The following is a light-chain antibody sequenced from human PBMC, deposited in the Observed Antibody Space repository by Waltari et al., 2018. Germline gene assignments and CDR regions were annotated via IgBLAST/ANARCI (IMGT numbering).Light chain of an antibody. CDR2: YSN. V-gene: IGLV1-47*02. CDR1: SSNIGSNY. J-gene: IGLJ2*01. CDR3: AAWDNSLSSVL. Sequence: QSVLTQPPSASGAPGQSVTIPCSGSSSNIGSNYVSWYQQLPGTAPKLLIYYSNQRPSGVPDRFSGSKSGTSASLAITGLRSEDEADYYCAAWDNSLSSVLFGGGTRLTVL.